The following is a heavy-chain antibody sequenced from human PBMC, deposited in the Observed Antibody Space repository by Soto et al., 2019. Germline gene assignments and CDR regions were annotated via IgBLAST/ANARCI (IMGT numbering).Heavy chain of an antibody. CDR3: ARAVGWQLDGLDI. CDR2: INPSDDTT. D-gene: IGHD6-13*01. V-gene: IGHV1-46*01. Sequence: QIQLLQSGAEVKNPGASVKVSCKASGYIFTSYYIHWVRQAPGQGLEWMGVINPSDDTTSYAPNFQGRVTMTRDTSTSTGYMELSSRRSEDTAVYYCARAVGWQLDGLDIWGQGTTVTVSS. CDR1: GYIFTSYY. J-gene: IGHJ3*02.